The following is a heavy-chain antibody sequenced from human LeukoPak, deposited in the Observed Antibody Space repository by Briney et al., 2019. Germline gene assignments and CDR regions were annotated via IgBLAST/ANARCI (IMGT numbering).Heavy chain of an antibody. CDR3: ASTVDGSVDY. CDR2: IYYSGST. J-gene: IGHJ4*02. CDR1: GGSISSYY. D-gene: IGHD2-2*03. Sequence: PSETLSLTCTVSGGSISSYYWSWIRQPPGKGLEWIGYIYYSGSTNYNPYLKSRVTISVDTSKNQFSLKLSSVTAADTAVYYCASTVDGSVDYWGQGTLVTVSS. V-gene: IGHV4-59*01.